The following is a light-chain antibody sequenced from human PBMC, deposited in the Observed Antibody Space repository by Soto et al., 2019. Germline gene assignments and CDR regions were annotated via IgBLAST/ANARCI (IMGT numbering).Light chain of an antibody. CDR1: SSDVGGYNY. CDR2: EIN. Sequence: QSALTQPASVSGSPGQSITISCTGTSSDVGGYNYVSWYQQHPGKAPKLMIYEINNRPSGVSNRFSGSKSGNTASLTISGLQAEDEADYYCCSYVGSSTYVFGTGTKVTV. V-gene: IGLV2-14*01. J-gene: IGLJ1*01. CDR3: CSYVGSSTYV.